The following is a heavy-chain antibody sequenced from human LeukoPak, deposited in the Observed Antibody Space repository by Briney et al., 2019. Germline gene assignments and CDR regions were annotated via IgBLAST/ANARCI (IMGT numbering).Heavy chain of an antibody. CDR3: AKFWDFGDYAIDY. Sequence: SGGSLGLSCAASGFTFSNYAMSWVRQAPGKGLEWVSAVSGSGDSTYYAGSVKGRFTISRDNSKNTVYLQMNSLRAEDTAVYYCAKFWDFGDYAIDYWGQGTLVTVSS. CDR2: VSGSGDST. CDR1: GFTFSNYA. J-gene: IGHJ4*02. V-gene: IGHV3-23*01. D-gene: IGHD4-17*01.